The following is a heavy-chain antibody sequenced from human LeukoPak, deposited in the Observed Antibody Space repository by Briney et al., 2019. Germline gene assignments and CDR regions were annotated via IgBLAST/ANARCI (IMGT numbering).Heavy chain of an antibody. CDR1: GGSISSYY. Sequence: SETLSLTCTVSGGSISSYYWSWIRQPPGKGLEWIGYIYYTGSTNFNPSLQSRVSISVDPSQNQFSLRLKSVTAADTAVYYCARELRVGSQGYNAFDIWGQGTVVTVFS. D-gene: IGHD5-12*01. CDR3: ARELRVGSQGYNAFDI. V-gene: IGHV4-59*01. CDR2: IYYTGST. J-gene: IGHJ3*02.